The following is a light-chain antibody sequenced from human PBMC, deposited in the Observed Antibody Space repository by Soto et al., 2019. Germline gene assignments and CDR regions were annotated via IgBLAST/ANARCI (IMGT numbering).Light chain of an antibody. CDR1: SSDVGSYNL. Sequence: QSALTQPASASGTPGQSITISCTGTSSDVGSYNLDSWYQQPPGKAPKLMIYEGSRRPSGVSHRFSGSNSGNTASLTSSGLQAEDEADYYCCSYAGSHAVVFGGGTKLTVL. V-gene: IGLV2-23*01. CDR3: CSYAGSHAVV. J-gene: IGLJ2*01. CDR2: EGS.